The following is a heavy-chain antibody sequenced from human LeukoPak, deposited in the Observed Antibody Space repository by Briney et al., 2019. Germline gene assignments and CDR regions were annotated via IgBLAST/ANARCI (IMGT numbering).Heavy chain of an antibody. Sequence: GGSLRLSCAASGFTFGAYAMHWVRQSPGKGLEWVALISYDGNNEWYADSVKGRFTVSRDNSKNTLYLQMNSLRAEDTAVYYCAKDKQYQLPQQLDYWGQGTLVTVSS. J-gene: IGHJ4*02. CDR2: ISYDGNNE. V-gene: IGHV3-30*04. D-gene: IGHD2-2*01. CDR3: AKDKQYQLPQQLDY. CDR1: GFTFGAYA.